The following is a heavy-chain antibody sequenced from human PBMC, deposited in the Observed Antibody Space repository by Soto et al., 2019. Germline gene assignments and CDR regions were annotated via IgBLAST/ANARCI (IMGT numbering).Heavy chain of an antibody. CDR2: ISGSGGST. J-gene: IGHJ6*02. V-gene: IGHV3-23*01. CDR1: GFTFSSYA. CDR3: AKDWLLWFGDYYGKDV. D-gene: IGHD3-10*01. Sequence: GGSLRLSCAASGFTFSSYAMSWVRQAPGKGLEWVSAISGSGGSTYYADSVKGRFTISRDNSKNTLYLQMNSLRAEDTAVYYCAKDWLLWFGDYYGKDVWSQGTTVTVSS.